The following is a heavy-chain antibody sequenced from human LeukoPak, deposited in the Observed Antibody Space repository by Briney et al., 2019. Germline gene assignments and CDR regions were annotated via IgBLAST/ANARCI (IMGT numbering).Heavy chain of an antibody. CDR2: ISSSSSSYI. CDR3: ARDTWGDGYNYFDY. J-gene: IGHJ4*02. V-gene: IGHV3-21*01. CDR1: GFTFSSYD. Sequence: GGSLRLSCAASGFTFSSYDMTWVRQAPGKGLEWVSSISSSSSSYIYYADSVKGRFTISRDNAKNSLYLQMNSLRAEDTAVYYCARDTWGDGYNYFDYWGQGTLVTVSS. D-gene: IGHD5-24*01.